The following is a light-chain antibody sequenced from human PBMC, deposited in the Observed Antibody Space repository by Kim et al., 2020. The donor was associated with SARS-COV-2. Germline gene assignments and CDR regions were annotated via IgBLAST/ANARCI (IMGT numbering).Light chain of an antibody. J-gene: IGKJ4*01. CDR3: QRYNIAPLT. CDR2: ATS. CDR1: QTIYYY. V-gene: IGKV1-27*01. Sequence: DIQMTQSPSSLSASVGDRVTITCRASQTIYYYVAWYQQKPGKVPRLLIYATSTLQSGVPSRFSGSGSGTDFTLTINSLQPEDVATYYCQRYNIAPLTFGGGTKLEI.